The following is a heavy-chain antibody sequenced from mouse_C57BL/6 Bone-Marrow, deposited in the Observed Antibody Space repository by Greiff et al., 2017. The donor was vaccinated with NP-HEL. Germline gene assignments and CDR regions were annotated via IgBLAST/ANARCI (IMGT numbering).Heavy chain of an antibody. V-gene: IGHV1-50*01. Sequence: QVQLQQPGAELVKPGASVKLSCKASGYTFTSYWMQWVKQRPGQGLEWIGEIDPSDSYTNYNQKFKGKATLTVDKSSSTAYMQLSSLTSEDSAVYYCARSGVIGYFDYWGQGTTLTVSS. CDR1: GYTFTSYW. CDR3: ARSGVIGYFDY. D-gene: IGHD2-1*01. J-gene: IGHJ2*01. CDR2: IDPSDSYT.